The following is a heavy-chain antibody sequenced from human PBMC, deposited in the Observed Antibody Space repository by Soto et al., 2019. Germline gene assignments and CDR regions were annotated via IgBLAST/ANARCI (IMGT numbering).Heavy chain of an antibody. CDR2: INAANGDT. V-gene: IGHV1-3*01. D-gene: IGHD6-13*01. CDR1: GYTFTSYG. CDR3: VRRHVSATGIDWFDP. J-gene: IGHJ5*02. Sequence: QVQLVQSGTEVKKPGGSVKVSCKASGYTFTSYGIHWVRQAPGQRLQWMGWINAANGDTKYSPKFQGRVTITRDTSASTAYMELSSLRSEDTAVYYCVRRHVSATGIDWFDPWGQGTLVTVSS.